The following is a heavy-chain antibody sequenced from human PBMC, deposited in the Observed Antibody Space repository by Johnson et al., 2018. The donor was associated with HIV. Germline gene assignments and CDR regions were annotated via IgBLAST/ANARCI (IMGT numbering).Heavy chain of an antibody. CDR1: GFTFSSYA. CDR3: ARGLNCTNGVCYTWAFDI. CDR2: ISYGGSNK. D-gene: IGHD2-8*01. J-gene: IGHJ3*02. Sequence: VPLVESGGGVVQPGRSLRLSCAASGFTFSSYAMHWVRQAPGKGLEWVAVISYGGSNKYYADSVKGRFTISRDNSKNTLYLQMNSLRAEDTAGYYCARGLNCTNGVCYTWAFDIWGQGTMVTVSS. V-gene: IGHV3-30-3*01.